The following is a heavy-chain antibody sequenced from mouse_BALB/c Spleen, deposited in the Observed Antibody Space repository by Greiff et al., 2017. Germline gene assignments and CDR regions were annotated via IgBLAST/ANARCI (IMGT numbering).Heavy chain of an antibody. Sequence: VQLQQSGAELVKPGASVKLSCTASGFNIKDTYMHWVKQRPEQGLEWIGRIDPAHGNTKDDPKFQGKATITADTSSNTAYLQLSSLTSEDTAVYYCARAGRRRRREVFAMDYWGQGTSVTVSS. CDR2: IDPAHGNT. V-gene: IGHV14-3*02. J-gene: IGHJ4*01. D-gene: IGHD3-3*01. CDR1: GFNIKDTY. CDR3: ARAGRRRRREVFAMDY.